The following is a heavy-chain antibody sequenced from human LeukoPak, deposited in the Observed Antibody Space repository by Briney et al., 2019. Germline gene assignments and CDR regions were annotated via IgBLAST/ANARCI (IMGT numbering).Heavy chain of an antibody. J-gene: IGHJ4*02. CDR1: GFTFSNSA. CDR2: ISGSGGGT. CDR3: AKWARLLPFDC. D-gene: IGHD2-15*01. Sequence: PGGSLRLSCAASGFTFSNSAMSWVRQAPGKGLVWVSAISGSGGGTHYADSVKGRFTISRDNSKNTLYLQMNSLRAEDTALYYGAKWARLLPFDCWGQVALVTVSS. V-gene: IGHV3-23*01.